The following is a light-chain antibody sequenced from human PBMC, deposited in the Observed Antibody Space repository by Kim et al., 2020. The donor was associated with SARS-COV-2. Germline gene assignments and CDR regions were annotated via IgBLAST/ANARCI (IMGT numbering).Light chain of an antibody. CDR1: NIGEKG. J-gene: IGLJ3*02. V-gene: IGLV3-21*04. CDR2: YDY. Sequence: APGKTASIACGGDNIGEKGVTWYQQKPGRARVLVIYYDYNRPSGLPERFSGSNSGKTATLTISRVEAGDEAEYSCQVWDSGSDQKLFGGGTQLTVL. CDR3: QVWDSGSDQKL.